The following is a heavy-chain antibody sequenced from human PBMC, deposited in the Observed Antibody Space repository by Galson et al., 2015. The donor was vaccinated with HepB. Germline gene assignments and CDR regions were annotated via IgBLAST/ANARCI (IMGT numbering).Heavy chain of an antibody. CDR2: ISWNSGTI. CDR1: GFTFDDYT. J-gene: IGHJ4*02. V-gene: IGHV3-9*01. D-gene: IGHD1-1*01. Sequence: SCAASGFTFDDYTMNWVRQAPGKGLEWVSSISWNSGTIDYADSVKGRFTISRDNSKNSLYLQMNSLRVEDTALYYCVKDNNSGDWGFDYWGQGTLVTVSS. CDR3: VKDNNSGDWGFDY.